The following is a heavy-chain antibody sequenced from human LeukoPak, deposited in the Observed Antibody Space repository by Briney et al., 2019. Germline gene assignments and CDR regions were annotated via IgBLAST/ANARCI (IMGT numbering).Heavy chain of an antibody. CDR3: ARVDFWSGHYYFDY. CDR2: ISSSSSYI. CDR1: GFTFSSYS. Sequence: GGSLRLSCAASGFTFSSYSMNWVRQAPGKGLEWVSSISSSSSYIYYADSVKGRFTISRDNAKNSLYLQMNSLTAEDTAVYYCARVDFWSGHYYFDYWGQGTLVTVSS. V-gene: IGHV3-21*04. J-gene: IGHJ4*02. D-gene: IGHD3-3*01.